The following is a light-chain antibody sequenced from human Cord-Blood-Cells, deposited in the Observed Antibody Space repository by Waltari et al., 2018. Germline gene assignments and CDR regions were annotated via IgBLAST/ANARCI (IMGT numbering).Light chain of an antibody. J-gene: IGKJ2*03. CDR2: AAS. V-gene: IGKV1-39*01. CDR1: QSISSY. CDR3: QQSYSTPYS. Sequence: DIQMTQSPSSMSASVADRVTITCRTSQSISSYLNWYQQNSGKAPKLLTYAASSLQSGVPSRFSGSGSGTDFTLTISSLQPEDFATDYCQQSYSTPYSFGQGTKLEIK.